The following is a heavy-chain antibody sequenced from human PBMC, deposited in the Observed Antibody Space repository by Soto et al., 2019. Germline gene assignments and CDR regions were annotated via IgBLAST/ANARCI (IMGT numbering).Heavy chain of an antibody. D-gene: IGHD2-15*01. CDR1: GGSISSSSYY. V-gene: IGHV4-39*01. J-gene: IGHJ1*01. CDR2: IYYSGST. CDR3: ARPMLDCSGGSCYSGSEYFQH. Sequence: SETLSLTCTVSGGSISSSSYYWGWIRQPPGKGLEGIGSIYYSGSTYYNPSLKSRVTISVDTSKNQFSLKLSSVTAADTAVYYCARPMLDCSGGSCYSGSEYFQHWGQGTLVTVSS.